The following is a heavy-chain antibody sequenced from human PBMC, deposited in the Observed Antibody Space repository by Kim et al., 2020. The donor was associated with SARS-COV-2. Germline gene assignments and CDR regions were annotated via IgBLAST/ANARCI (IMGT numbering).Heavy chain of an antibody. CDR2: IYYSGST. CDR3: ASPYCSSTSCSTFDP. CDR1: GGSISSSSYY. D-gene: IGHD2-2*01. Sequence: SETLSLTCTVSGGSISSSSYYWGWIRQPPGKGLEWIGSIYYSGSTYYNPSLKSRVTISVDTSKNQFSLKLSSVTAADTAVYYCASPYCSSTSCSTFDPWGQGTLVTVSS. V-gene: IGHV4-39*01. J-gene: IGHJ5*02.